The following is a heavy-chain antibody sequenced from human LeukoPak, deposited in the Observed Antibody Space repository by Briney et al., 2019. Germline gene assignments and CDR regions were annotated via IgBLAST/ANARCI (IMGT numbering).Heavy chain of an antibody. Sequence: SETLSLTCTVSGGSIGTYFWGWIRQPAGKGLQWIGRFHTRGSTDYNPSLMSPVTISVDTSKNQFSLKLSSVTAADTAVYYCARDLDYGGSSIWYFDLWGRGTLVTVSS. V-gene: IGHV4-4*07. J-gene: IGHJ2*01. CDR1: GGSIGTYF. CDR3: ARDLDYGGSSIWYFDL. CDR2: FHTRGST. D-gene: IGHD4-23*01.